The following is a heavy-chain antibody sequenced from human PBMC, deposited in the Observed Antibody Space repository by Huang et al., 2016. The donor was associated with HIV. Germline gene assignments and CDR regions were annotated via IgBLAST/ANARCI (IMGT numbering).Heavy chain of an antibody. D-gene: IGHD4-4*01. V-gene: IGHV3-11*04. CDR2: ISSLGTTV. J-gene: IGHJ4*02. CDR1: GFTFSDYY. CDR3: ARHYNNYIDYFDY. Sequence: QVQLVESGGGLVKPGKSLRLSCEVSGFTFSDYYMSWIRQGPGKVLECVSDISSLGTTVAYAESVKGRFTISRDNTKNSLYLQMNSLRAEDTAVYYCARHYNNYIDYFDYWGQGTLVTVSS.